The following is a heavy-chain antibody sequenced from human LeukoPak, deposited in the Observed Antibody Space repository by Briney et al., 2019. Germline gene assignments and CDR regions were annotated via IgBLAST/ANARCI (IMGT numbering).Heavy chain of an antibody. D-gene: IGHD5-18*01. Sequence: PSVKVSCKASGGTFSSYAISWVRQAPGQGLEWMGRIIPIFGTANYAQKFQGRVTITTDESTSTAYMELSSLRSEDTAVYYCARVGYSYGYLDYWGQGPLVTVSS. CDR3: ARVGYSYGYLDY. J-gene: IGHJ4*02. V-gene: IGHV1-69*05. CDR2: IIPIFGTA. CDR1: GGTFSSYA.